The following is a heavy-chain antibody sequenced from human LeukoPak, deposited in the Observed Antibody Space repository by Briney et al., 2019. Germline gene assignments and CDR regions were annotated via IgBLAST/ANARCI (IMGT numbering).Heavy chain of an antibody. J-gene: IGHJ4*02. CDR2: INPKSGDT. CDR3: TRHNYQFDFDS. Sequence: ASAKVSCKAYGYSFTDYYLHWMRQVPGQGLEWMGWINPKSGDTKYGQKFQGRVDMTRDTSISTIYMELSSLRSDDTAVYYCTRHNYQFDFDSWGQGTLVTVSS. D-gene: IGHD3-10*01. CDR1: GYSFTDYY. V-gene: IGHV1-2*02.